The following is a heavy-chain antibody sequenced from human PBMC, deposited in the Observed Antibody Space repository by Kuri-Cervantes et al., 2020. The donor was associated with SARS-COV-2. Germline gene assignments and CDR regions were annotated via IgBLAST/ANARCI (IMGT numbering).Heavy chain of an antibody. D-gene: IGHD3-16*02. J-gene: IGHJ4*02. CDR3: ARDQRSAVASFYDY. CDR1: GYTFTSYD. CDR2: MNPNSGNT. V-gene: IGHV1-8*02. Sequence: ASVKVSCKASGYTFTSYDINWVRQATGQGLEWMGWMNPNSGNTGYAQKLQGRITMTRNTSISTANMEVSSLRSEDTAVYYCARDQRSAVASFYDYWGQGTLVTVSS.